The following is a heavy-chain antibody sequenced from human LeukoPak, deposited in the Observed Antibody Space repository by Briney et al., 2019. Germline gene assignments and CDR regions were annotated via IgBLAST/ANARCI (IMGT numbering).Heavy chain of an antibody. CDR1: GFTFSDAW. D-gene: IGHD1-14*01. V-gene: IGHV3-15*01. CDR2: IKSNTDGGTT. CDR3: TTDISAVPY. Sequence: GGSLRLSCAASGFTFSDAWMTWVRQAPGKGLEWVGRIKSNTDGGTTDYAAPVKGRFTISRDDSENTLYLQMSSLKTEDTAVYYCTTDISAVPYWGQGTLVTVSS. J-gene: IGHJ4*02.